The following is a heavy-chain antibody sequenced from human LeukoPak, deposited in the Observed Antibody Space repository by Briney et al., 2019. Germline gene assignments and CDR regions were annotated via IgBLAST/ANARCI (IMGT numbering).Heavy chain of an antibody. CDR3: ARDPYYYDSSAYGWYYYMDV. D-gene: IGHD3-22*01. CDR2: IYTSGST. J-gene: IGHJ6*03. CDR1: GGSISSYY. Sequence: SETLSLTCTVSGGSISSYYWSWIRQPAGKGLEWIGRIYTSGSTNYNPSLRSRVTMSVDTSKNEFSLKPSSVTAADTAVYYCARDPYYYDSSAYGWYYYMDVWGKGTTVTVSS. V-gene: IGHV4-4*07.